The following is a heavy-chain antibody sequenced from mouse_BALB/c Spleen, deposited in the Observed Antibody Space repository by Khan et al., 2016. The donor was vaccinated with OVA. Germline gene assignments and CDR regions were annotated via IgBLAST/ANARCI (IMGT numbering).Heavy chain of an antibody. D-gene: IGHD2-4*01. J-gene: IGHJ1*01. CDR1: GFDFSGYW. CDR3: ARHDYYRYFNV. CDR2: INPGSSTI. V-gene: IGHV4-1*02. Sequence: EVKLLESGGGLVQPGGSLKISCAASGFDFSGYWMSWVRQAPGNGLEWIGEINPGSSTINYTQSLKDKFIISRDNAKNQLYLQMSKVRSEDTARYYCARHDYYRYFNVWGAGTTVTVSA.